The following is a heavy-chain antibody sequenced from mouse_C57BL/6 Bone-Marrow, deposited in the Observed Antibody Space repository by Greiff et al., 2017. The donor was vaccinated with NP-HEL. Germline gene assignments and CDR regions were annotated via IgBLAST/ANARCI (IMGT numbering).Heavy chain of an antibody. V-gene: IGHV1-55*01. J-gene: IGHJ1*03. D-gene: IGHD1-1*01. CDR3: ARIPITTVVATSYWYFDV. CDR1: GYTFTSYW. CDR2: IYPGSGST. Sequence: QVQLQQPGAELVKPGASVKMSCKASGYTFTSYWITWVKQRPGQGLEWIGDIYPGSGSTNYNEKFKSKATLTVDTSSSTAYMQLSSLTSEDSAVYYCARIPITTVVATSYWYFDVWGTGTTVTVSS.